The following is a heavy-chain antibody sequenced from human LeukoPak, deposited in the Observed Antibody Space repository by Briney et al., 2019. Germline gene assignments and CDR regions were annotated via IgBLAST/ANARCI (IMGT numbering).Heavy chain of an antibody. D-gene: IGHD1-26*01. CDR2: INWEDGGT. CDR1: GFTFKDYG. V-gene: IGHV3-9*01. CDR3: AKHLRATTPYTFFGLDV. J-gene: IGHJ6*02. Sequence: PGGSLRLSCAATGFTFKDYGMHWVRQPPGKGLEWVSGINWEDGGTHYADSVKRRFTISRDNAKNSLYLQMTSLRPGDTALYYCAKHLRATTPYTFFGLDVWGQGTTVTVSS.